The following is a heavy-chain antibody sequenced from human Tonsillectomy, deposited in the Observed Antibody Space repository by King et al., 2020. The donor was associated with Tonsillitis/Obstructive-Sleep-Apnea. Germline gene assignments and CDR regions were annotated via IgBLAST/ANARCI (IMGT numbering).Heavy chain of an antibody. V-gene: IGHV1-46*01. D-gene: IGHD6-6*01. J-gene: IGHJ4*02. CDR3: ARDGSVATRPLDY. Sequence: QLVQSGAEVKKPGASVKVSCKASGYTLTSYYIHWVRQAPGQGLERMGIINPSVGSTSDAQKFQGRVTMTRDTSTSTVYMELSSLRSEETAVYYCARDGSVATRPLDYWGQGTLVTVSS. CDR1: GYTLTSYY. CDR2: INPSVGST.